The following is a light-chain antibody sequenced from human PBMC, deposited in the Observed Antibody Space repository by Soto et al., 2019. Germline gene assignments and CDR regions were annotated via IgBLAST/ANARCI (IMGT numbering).Light chain of an antibody. CDR2: GAS. CDR3: QPYGSSQT. V-gene: IGKV3-20*01. CDR1: QSVSSSY. Sequence: IVLTQSPGTLSLSPGERATLSCRASQSVSSSYLAWYQQKPGQAPRLLIYGASSRATGIPDRFSGSGSGTDFTLTISRLEPEDFAVYYCQPYGSSQTFGQGTKLEIK. J-gene: IGKJ2*01.